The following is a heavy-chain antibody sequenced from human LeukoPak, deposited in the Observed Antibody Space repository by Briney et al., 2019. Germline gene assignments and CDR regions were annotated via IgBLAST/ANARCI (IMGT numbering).Heavy chain of an antibody. V-gene: IGHV1-2*02. J-gene: IGHJ4*02. Sequence: ASVKVSCKASGYTFTCYYMHWVRQAPGQGLEWMGWINPNSGGTNYAQKFEGRVTMTRDTSISTAYMELSRLRSDDTAVYYCARARFYYDSRGYYFDYWGQGALVTVSS. CDR2: INPNSGGT. D-gene: IGHD3-22*01. CDR1: GYTFTCYY. CDR3: ARARFYYDSRGYYFDY.